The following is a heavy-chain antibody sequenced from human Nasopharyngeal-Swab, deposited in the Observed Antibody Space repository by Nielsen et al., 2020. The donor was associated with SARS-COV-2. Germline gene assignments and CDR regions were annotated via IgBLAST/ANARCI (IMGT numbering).Heavy chain of an antibody. J-gene: IGHJ4*02. CDR3: ARVLLWFGELYYFDY. CDR2: ISAYNGNT. Sequence: ASVKVSCKASGGTFSSYAISWVRQAPGQGLEWMGWISAYNGNTNYAQKLQGRVTMTTDTSTSTAYMELRSLRSDDTAVYYCARVLLWFGELYYFDYWGQGTLVTVSS. D-gene: IGHD3-10*01. V-gene: IGHV1-18*01. CDR1: GGTFSSYA.